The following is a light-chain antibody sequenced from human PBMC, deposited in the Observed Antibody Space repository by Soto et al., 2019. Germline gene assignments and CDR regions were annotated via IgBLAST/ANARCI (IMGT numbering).Light chain of an antibody. V-gene: IGLV1-51*01. CDR1: SSKIGNNY. CDR2: DNN. CDR3: GTWDSSLSAVV. J-gene: IGLJ3*02. Sequence: QSVLTQPPSVSAAPGQKVTISCSGSSSKIGNNYVSWYQQLPGTAPKLLIYDNNKRPSGIPDRFSGSKSGTSATLGITGLQTGDEADYYCGTWDSSLSAVVFGGGTKLPVL.